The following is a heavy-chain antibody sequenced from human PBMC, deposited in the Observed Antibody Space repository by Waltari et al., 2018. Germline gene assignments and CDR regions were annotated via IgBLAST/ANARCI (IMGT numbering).Heavy chain of an antibody. CDR1: EYTFTSSY. CDR3: ARDTGALWMDV. V-gene: IGHV1-46*01. CDR2: INPRGGSK. Sequence: QVQLVQSGAEVKKPGASVKISCKTSEYTFTSSYIHWVRQAPGQGLEWMGIINPRGGSKIYAQKFQGRVTMTRDTSTSTVYMELSSLRSEDTAVYYCARDTGALWMDVWGQGTTVTVSS. D-gene: IGHD2-21*01. J-gene: IGHJ6*02.